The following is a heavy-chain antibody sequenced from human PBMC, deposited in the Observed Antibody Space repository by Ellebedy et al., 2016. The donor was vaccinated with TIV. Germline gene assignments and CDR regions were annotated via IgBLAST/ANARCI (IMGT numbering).Heavy chain of an antibody. CDR3: ARRGGIAVAGTGFDY. J-gene: IGHJ4*02. V-gene: IGHV4-59*08. CDR1: GGSISSYY. Sequence: ESLKISCTVSGGSISSYYWSWIRQPPGKGLEWIGYIYYSGSTNYNPSLKSRVTISVDTSKNQFSLKLSSVTAADTAVYYCARRGGIAVAGTGFDYWGQGTLVTVSS. D-gene: IGHD6-19*01. CDR2: IYYSGST.